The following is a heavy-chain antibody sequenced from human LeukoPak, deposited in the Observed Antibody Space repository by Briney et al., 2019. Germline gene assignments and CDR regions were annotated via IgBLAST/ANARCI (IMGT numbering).Heavy chain of an antibody. Sequence: ASVKVSCKASGYTFTTYGISWVLQAPGHGLEWMGWISAYNGNTNYAQKLQGRVTMTTDTSTSTAYMDLRSLRSDDTAVYYCARGPLWFGEFYFDYWGQGTLVTVTS. CDR1: GYTFTTYG. CDR3: ARGPLWFGEFYFDY. J-gene: IGHJ4*02. CDR2: ISAYNGNT. D-gene: IGHD3-10*01. V-gene: IGHV1-18*01.